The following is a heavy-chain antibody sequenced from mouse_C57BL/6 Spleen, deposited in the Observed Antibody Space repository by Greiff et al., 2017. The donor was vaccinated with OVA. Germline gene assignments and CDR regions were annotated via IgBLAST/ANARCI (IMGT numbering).Heavy chain of an antibody. V-gene: IGHV1-4*01. CDR3: ARMEDFDY. CDR1: GYTFTSYT. CDR2: INPSSGYT. Sequence: QVHVKQSGAELARPGASVKMSCKASGYTFTSYTMHWVKQRPGQGLEWIGYINPSSGYTKYNQKFKDKATLTADKSSSTAYMQLSSLTSEDSAVYYCARMEDFDYWGQGTTLTVSS. J-gene: IGHJ2*01.